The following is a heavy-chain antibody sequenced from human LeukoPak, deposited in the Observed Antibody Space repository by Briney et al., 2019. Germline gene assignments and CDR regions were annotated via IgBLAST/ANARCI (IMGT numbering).Heavy chain of an antibody. J-gene: IGHJ4*02. V-gene: IGHV1-69*13. Sequence: SVKVSCKASGGTFSSYAISWVRQAPGQGLEWMGGIIPIFGTANYAQKFQGRVTITADESTSTAYMELSSLRSEGTAVYYCARDLLRGYSYGPFDYWGQGTLVTVSS. CDR1: GGTFSSYA. CDR2: IIPIFGTA. CDR3: ARDLLRGYSYGPFDY. D-gene: IGHD5-18*01.